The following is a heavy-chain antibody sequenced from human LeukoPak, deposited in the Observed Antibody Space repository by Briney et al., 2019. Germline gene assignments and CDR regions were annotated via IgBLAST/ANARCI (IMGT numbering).Heavy chain of an antibody. CDR2: ISDNGGRT. V-gene: IGHV3-64*01. CDR3: ANRRCTGTSCYLDY. CDR1: GFTFSSYG. D-gene: IGHD2-2*01. Sequence: GGSLRLSCAASGFTFSSYGMHWVRQAPGKGLEYVSAISDNGGRTYYANSVKGRFTISRDNSKNTVYLQMNSLRAEDTAVYYCANRRCTGTSCYLDYWGQGTLVTVSS. J-gene: IGHJ4*02.